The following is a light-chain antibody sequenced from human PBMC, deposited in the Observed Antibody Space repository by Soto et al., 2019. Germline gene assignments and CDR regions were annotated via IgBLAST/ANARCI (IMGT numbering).Light chain of an antibody. CDR3: QQYGSSSSWT. CDR2: GAS. J-gene: IGKJ1*01. Sequence: EIGLTHSPGTLSLSPWEIATLSCRASQSVTSSYLAWYQQKPGQAPRLLIYGASSRATGIPDRFTGSGSGTDFTLTINGLEPEDFALYYCQQYGSSSSWTFGQGTKVDIK. V-gene: IGKV3-20*01. CDR1: QSVTSSY.